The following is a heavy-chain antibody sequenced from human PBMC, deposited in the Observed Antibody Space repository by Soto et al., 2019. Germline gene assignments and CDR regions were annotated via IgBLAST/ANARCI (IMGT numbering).Heavy chain of an antibody. J-gene: IGHJ5*01. V-gene: IGHV4-34*01. D-gene: IGHD3-22*01. Sequence: SETLSLTCAVYGGSFSVHSWTWIRQSPGKGLEWIGDINHSGRVNYSPPLKSRVTISLDTSKNQFSLTLSAVTAADTAMYYCSTRAYDTNGYYRFDPWGQGTLVTVSS. CDR1: GGSFSVHS. CDR3: STRAYDTNGYYRFDP. CDR2: INHSGRV.